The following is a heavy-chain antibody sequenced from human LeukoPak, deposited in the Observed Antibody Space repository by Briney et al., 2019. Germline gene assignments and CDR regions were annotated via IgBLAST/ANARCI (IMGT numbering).Heavy chain of an antibody. Sequence: GGSLRLSCAASGFVFSTYSMQWVRQAPGKGLEWVSYIRVIDGTKYYADSVKGRFTMSRDNAKNSLYLQMNSLRDEDTAVYYCARDGYCSGSTCYSAYYYGMDVWGQGTTVTVSS. CDR1: GFVFSTYS. CDR2: IRVIDGTK. CDR3: ARDGYCSGSTCYSAYYYGMDV. J-gene: IGHJ6*02. D-gene: IGHD2-15*01. V-gene: IGHV3-48*02.